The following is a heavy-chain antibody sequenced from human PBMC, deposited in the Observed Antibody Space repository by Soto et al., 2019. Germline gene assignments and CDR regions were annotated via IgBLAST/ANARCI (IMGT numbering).Heavy chain of an antibody. CDR3: ARFSRNYGDYPYYYYYMDV. J-gene: IGHJ6*03. CDR2: ISSSSSTI. CDR1: GFTFSSYS. V-gene: IGHV3-48*01. D-gene: IGHD4-17*01. Sequence: GGSLRLSCAASGFTFSSYSMNWVRQAPGKGLEWVSYISSSSSTIYYADSVKGRFTISRDNAKNSLYLQMNSLRAEDTAVYYCARFSRNYGDYPYYYYYMDVWGKGTTVTVSS.